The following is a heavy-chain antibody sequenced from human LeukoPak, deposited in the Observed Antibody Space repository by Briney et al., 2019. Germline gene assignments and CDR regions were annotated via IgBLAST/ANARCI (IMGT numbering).Heavy chain of an antibody. J-gene: IGHJ4*02. V-gene: IGHV1-18*01. CDR1: VYTFTSYG. CDR2: ISAYNGNT. Sequence: ASVKVSCKSSVYTFTSYGIRGVRQAPGQGLEGMGWISAYNGNTNYAQKLQGRVTMTTDTSTSTAYMELRSLRSDDTAVYYCARAEQWLVPFDYWGQGTLVTVSS. D-gene: IGHD6-19*01. CDR3: ARAEQWLVPFDY.